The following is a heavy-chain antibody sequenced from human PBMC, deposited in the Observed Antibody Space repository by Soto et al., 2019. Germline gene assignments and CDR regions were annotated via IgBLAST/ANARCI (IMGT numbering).Heavy chain of an antibody. D-gene: IGHD5-12*01. V-gene: IGHV4-59*01. CDR1: GGSISSYD. CDR3: ARRSGFRLFDP. CDR2: IYYSGST. Sequence: SETLSLTSRVSGGSISSYDLSWIRQPPGKGLEWIGYIYYSGSTNYNPSLKSRVTISVDTSKNQFSLKLSSVTAADTAVYYCARRSGFRLFDPWGQGTLVTVSS. J-gene: IGHJ5*02.